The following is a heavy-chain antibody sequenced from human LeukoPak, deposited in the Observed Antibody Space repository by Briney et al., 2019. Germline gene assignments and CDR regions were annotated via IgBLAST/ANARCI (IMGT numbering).Heavy chain of an antibody. Sequence: GGSLRLSCAASGFTFSSYAVSWVRQAPGKGLAWVSAISDSGGSTQHADSVKGRFTISGDNSKNTLYLQMNSLRPEDTAVYYCAKDGQLGGSSWFTLYFDYWGQGTLITVSS. V-gene: IGHV3-23*01. J-gene: IGHJ4*02. CDR1: GFTFSSYA. CDR2: ISDSGGST. CDR3: AKDGQLGGSSWFTLYFDY. D-gene: IGHD6-13*01.